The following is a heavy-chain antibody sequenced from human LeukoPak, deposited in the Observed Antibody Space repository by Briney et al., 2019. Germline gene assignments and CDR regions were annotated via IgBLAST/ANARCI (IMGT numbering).Heavy chain of an antibody. CDR2: ISHDGHNI. V-gene: IGHV3-30*04. D-gene: IGHD1-26*01. CDR3: ARDPYSGSYGDYYYYYMDV. CDR1: GFTFSSYA. Sequence: PGGSLRLSCAASGFTFSSYAMHWVRQAPGKGLEWVAVISHDGHNIYYADSVKGRFTISRDNSKYMVYLQMNSLRDEDTAVYYCARDPYSGSYGDYYYYYMDVWGKGTTVTISS. J-gene: IGHJ6*03.